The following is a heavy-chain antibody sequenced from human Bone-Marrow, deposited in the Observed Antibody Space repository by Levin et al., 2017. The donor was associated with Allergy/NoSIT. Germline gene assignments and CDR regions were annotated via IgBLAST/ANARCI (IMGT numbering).Heavy chain of an antibody. V-gene: IGHV4-34*01. CDR2: INHSGST. J-gene: IGHJ3*02. CDR3: ARYLLRFLGNDAFDI. Sequence: SQTLSLTCAVYGGSFSGYYWSWIRQPPGKGLEWIGEINHSGSTNYNPSLKSRVTISVDTSKNQFSLKLSSVTAADTAVYYCARYLLRFLGNDAFDIWGQGTMVTVSS. D-gene: IGHD3-3*01. CDR1: GGSFSGYY.